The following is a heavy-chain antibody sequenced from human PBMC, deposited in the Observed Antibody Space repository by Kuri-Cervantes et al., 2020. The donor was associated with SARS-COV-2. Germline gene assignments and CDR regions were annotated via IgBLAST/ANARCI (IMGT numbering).Heavy chain of an antibody. CDR3: ARQGYCSGGSCYSGAMDV. CDR1: GFTFSDYY. D-gene: IGHD2-15*01. Sequence: GESLKISCAASGFTFSDYYMSWIRQAPGKGLEWVSYISSSGGIYMQYADSVKGRFTISRDNGKKSLYLEMNSLRAEDTAVYYCARQGYCSGGSCYSGAMDVWGQGTTVTVSS. V-gene: IGHV3-11*01. J-gene: IGHJ6*02. CDR2: ISSSGGIYM.